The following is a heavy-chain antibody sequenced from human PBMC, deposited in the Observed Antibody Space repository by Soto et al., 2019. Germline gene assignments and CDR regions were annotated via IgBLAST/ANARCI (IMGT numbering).Heavy chain of an antibody. CDR3: ASDPLHCNSVLCRMNGMHV. V-gene: IGHV3-30*01. CDR1: GFTFTSSS. CDR2: VSIDGNTK. D-gene: IGHD2-2*01. J-gene: IGHJ6*02. Sequence: QMKLVESGGGVVQPWRSLRLSCVASGFTFTSSSMHWVRQAPGKGLEWVAYVSIDGNTKYYADSVKGRFTVSRDNSKNTVFLQINSLRPDDTALYYCASDPLHCNSVLCRMNGMHVWGQGTTVTVSS.